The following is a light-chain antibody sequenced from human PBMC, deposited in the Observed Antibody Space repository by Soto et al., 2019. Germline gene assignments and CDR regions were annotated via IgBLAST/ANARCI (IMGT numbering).Light chain of an antibody. CDR1: QSVSSN. Sequence: EIVLTQSPGTLSLSPGERATLSFRASQSVSSNLAWYQQKPGQAPRLLIYGASSRATGIPDRFSGSGSGTDFTLTISRLEPEDFAVYYCQQYGSPWTFGQGTKVDIK. V-gene: IGKV3-20*01. CDR2: GAS. CDR3: QQYGSPWT. J-gene: IGKJ1*01.